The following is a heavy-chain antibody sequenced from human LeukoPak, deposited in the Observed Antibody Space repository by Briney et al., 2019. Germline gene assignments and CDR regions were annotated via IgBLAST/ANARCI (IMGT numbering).Heavy chain of an antibody. CDR1: GGSISSYY. CDR2: IYYSGST. Sequence: PSETLSLTCTVSGGSISSYYWSWIRQPPGKGLEWIGYIYYSGSTNYNPSLKSRVTISVDTSKNQFSLKLSSVTAADTAVYYCAREPHYSSSSVFDYWGQGTLVTVSS. V-gene: IGHV4-59*12. CDR3: AREPHYSSSSVFDY. D-gene: IGHD6-6*01. J-gene: IGHJ4*02.